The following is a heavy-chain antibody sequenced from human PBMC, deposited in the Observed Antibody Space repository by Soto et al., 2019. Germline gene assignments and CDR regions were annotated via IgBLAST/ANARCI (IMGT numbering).Heavy chain of an antibody. CDR3: ARQGAGAVKQLDS. J-gene: IGHJ4*02. Sequence: ASVKVSCKASGYTFIHSAMHWVRQAPGQGLEWMGWINAGNGNRKYSEKFKGRVTITRDTSASTSYMEVNSLKSEDTAVYYCARQGAGAVKQLDSWGQGTLVTVSS. CDR2: INAGNGNR. V-gene: IGHV1-3*01. CDR1: GYTFIHSA. D-gene: IGHD1-26*01.